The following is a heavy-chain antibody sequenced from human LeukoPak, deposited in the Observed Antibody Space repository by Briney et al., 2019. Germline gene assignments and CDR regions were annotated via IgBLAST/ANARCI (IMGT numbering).Heavy chain of an antibody. D-gene: IGHD2-2*02. CDR2: ISSSGNYI. Sequence: GGSLRLSCAASGFTFSSYSVNWVRQAPGKGLEWVSSISSSGNYIYYADSVKDRFTISRDNAKNSLYLQMNSLSAEDTAVYCCARESGGYCSSTSCYKGYFDYWGQGTLVTVSS. CDR3: ARESGGYCSSTSCYKGYFDY. CDR1: GFTFSSYS. V-gene: IGHV3-21*01. J-gene: IGHJ4*02.